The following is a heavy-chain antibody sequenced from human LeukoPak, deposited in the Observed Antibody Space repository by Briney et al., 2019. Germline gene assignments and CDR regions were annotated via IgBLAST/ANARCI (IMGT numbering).Heavy chain of an antibody. D-gene: IGHD5-12*01. CDR1: GFTFSDHY. Sequence: PGGSLRLSCAASGFTFSDHYMDWVRQAPGKGLEWVGRTRNKANSYSTAYAASVKDRFTISRDFSENSLYLQMSSLKTEDTAVYYCAKDQAWLRFDYWGQGTLVTVSS. CDR2: TRNKANSYST. CDR3: AKDQAWLRFDY. V-gene: IGHV3-72*01. J-gene: IGHJ4*02.